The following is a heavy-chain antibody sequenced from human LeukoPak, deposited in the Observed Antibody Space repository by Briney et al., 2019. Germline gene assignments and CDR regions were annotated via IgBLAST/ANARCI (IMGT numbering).Heavy chain of an antibody. CDR2: LNPNSGNT. D-gene: IGHD6-6*01. CDR3: VRVRPLYDSSSYYFDY. J-gene: IGHJ4*02. Sequence: GASVKVSCNASGYTFTSYDISWVRQAPGQGLGWMAWLNPNSGNTGYAQKFQGRATITRNTSIRTAYMELSSLRSEDTAVYYCVRVRPLYDSSSYYFDYWGQGTLVTVSS. CDR1: GYTFTSYD. V-gene: IGHV1-8*03.